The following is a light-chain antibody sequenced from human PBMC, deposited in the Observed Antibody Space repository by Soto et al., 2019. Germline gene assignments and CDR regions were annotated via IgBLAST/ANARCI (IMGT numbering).Light chain of an antibody. CDR2: GNS. Sequence: VLTQPPSVSGAPGQRVTISCTGSSSNIGAGYDVHWYQQLPGTAPKLLIYGNSNRPSGVPDRFSGSKSGTSASLAITGLQAEDEADYYCQSYDSSLSAVVFGGGTKVTVL. V-gene: IGLV1-40*01. J-gene: IGLJ2*01. CDR1: SSNIGAGYD. CDR3: QSYDSSLSAVV.